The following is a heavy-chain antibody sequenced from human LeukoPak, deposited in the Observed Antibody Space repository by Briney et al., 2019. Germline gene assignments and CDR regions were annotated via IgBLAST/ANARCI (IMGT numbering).Heavy chain of an antibody. Sequence: GGSLRLSCAASRFTFSSYAMHWVCQAPGKGLEWVAVMSYDGSNKYYADSVKGRFTISRDNSKNTLYLQMHSLRAEDTAVYYCARKEACGGDCYAYGMDVWGQGTTVTVSS. J-gene: IGHJ6*02. D-gene: IGHD2-21*02. CDR2: MSYDGSNK. V-gene: IGHV3-30-3*01. CDR3: ARKEACGGDCYAYGMDV. CDR1: RFTFSSYA.